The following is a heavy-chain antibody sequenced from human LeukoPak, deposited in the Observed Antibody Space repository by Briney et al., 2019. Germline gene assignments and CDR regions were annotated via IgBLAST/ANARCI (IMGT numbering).Heavy chain of an antibody. Sequence: GGSLRLSCAASGFTFNTYAMHWVRQAPGKGLEYVSAISSDGGSTHYAKSVKGRFTISRDNSKNTLYLQMNSLRAEDTAVYYCARADWDTAMIDYWGQGTLVTVSS. CDR1: GFTFNTYA. D-gene: IGHD5-18*01. CDR3: ARADWDTAMIDY. CDR2: ISSDGGST. J-gene: IGHJ4*02. V-gene: IGHV3-64*01.